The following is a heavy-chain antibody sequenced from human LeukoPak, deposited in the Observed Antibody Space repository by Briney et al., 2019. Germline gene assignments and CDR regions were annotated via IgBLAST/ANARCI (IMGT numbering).Heavy chain of an antibody. CDR2: ISSGSSHI. Sequence: GGSLRLSCAASGFTFSSYVMEWVRQAPGKGLEWVSSISSGSSHIYYGDSVKGRFNISRHDAKKSLSLQKNSLTADDTAVYYCARLFGRGFWKYYFHQGPQGTLVSVPS. CDR3: ARLFGRGFWKYYFHQ. J-gene: IGHJ4*02. CDR1: GFTFSSYV. V-gene: IGHV3-21*01. D-gene: IGHD1-1*01.